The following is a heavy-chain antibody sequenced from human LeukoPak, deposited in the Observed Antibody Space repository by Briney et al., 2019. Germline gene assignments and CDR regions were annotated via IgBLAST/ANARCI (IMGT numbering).Heavy chain of an antibody. CDR2: ISSSSSYI. CDR1: GFTFSSYS. J-gene: IGHJ6*02. V-gene: IGHV3-21*01. D-gene: IGHD3-16*02. Sequence: GGSPRLSCAASGFTFSSYSMNWVRQAPGKGLEWVSSISSSSSYIYYADSVKGRFTISRDNAKNSLYLQMNSLRAEDTAVYYCARALMITFGGVIVIPNYYYYGMDVWGQGTTVTVSS. CDR3: ARALMITFGGVIVIPNYYYYGMDV.